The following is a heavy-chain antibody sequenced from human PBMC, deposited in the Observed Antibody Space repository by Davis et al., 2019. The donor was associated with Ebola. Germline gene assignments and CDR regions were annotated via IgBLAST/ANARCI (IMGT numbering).Heavy chain of an antibody. V-gene: IGHV4-34*01. Sequence: SETLSLTCAVYGGSFSAYYWSWIRQPPGKGLEWIGEINHSGSTYYNPSLKSRVTISVDTSKNQFSLKLSSVTAADTAMYYCARWGYSYGYYWGQGTLVTVSS. CDR2: INHSGST. CDR3: ARWGYSYGYY. CDR1: GGSFSAYY. J-gene: IGHJ4*02. D-gene: IGHD5-18*01.